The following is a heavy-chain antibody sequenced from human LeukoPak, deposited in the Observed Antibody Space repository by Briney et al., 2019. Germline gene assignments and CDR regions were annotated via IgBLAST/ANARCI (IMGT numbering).Heavy chain of an antibody. V-gene: IGHV4-59*01. J-gene: IGHJ4*02. Sequence: PSETLSLTCTVSGGSISSYYWSWIRQPPGKGLEWIGYIYYSGSTNYNPSLKSRVTISVDTSKNQFSLKLSSVTAADTAVYYCARDGSAAAGRGYFDYWGQGTLVTVSS. D-gene: IGHD6-13*01. CDR3: ARDGSAAAGRGYFDY. CDR2: IYYSGST. CDR1: GGSISSYY.